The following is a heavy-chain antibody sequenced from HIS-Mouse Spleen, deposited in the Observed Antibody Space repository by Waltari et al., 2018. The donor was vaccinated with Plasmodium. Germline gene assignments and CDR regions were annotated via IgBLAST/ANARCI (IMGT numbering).Heavy chain of an antibody. Sequence: QVQLQQWGAGLLKPSETLSLTCAVYGGSFSGYYWSWIRPPPGKGLEWIGEINHSGSTNYNPSHKSRVTISVDTSKNQFSLKLSSVTAADTAVYYCSRGPRIAVAGKGGYFDYWGQGTLVTVSS. CDR1: GGSFSGYY. D-gene: IGHD6-19*01. CDR2: INHSGST. V-gene: IGHV4-34*01. CDR3: SRGPRIAVAGKGGYFDY. J-gene: IGHJ4*02.